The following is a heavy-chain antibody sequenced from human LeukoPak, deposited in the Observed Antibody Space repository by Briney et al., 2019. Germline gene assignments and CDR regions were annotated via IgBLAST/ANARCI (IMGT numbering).Heavy chain of an antibody. Sequence: SVKVSCKASGGTFSSYAFSWVRQAPGQGLEWMGGIIPIFGTANYAQKFQGRVTITTDESTSTAYMELSSLRSEDTAVYYCATGPRRDGYNFGYWGQGTLVTVSS. CDR3: ATGPRRDGYNFGY. D-gene: IGHD5-24*01. V-gene: IGHV1-69*05. CDR1: GGTFSSYA. J-gene: IGHJ4*02. CDR2: IIPIFGTA.